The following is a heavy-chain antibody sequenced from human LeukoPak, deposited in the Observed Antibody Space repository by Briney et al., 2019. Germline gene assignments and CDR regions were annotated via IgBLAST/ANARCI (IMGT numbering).Heavy chain of an antibody. CDR2: INHSGST. Sequence: SETLSLTCAVYGGSFSGYYWSWIRQPPGKWLEWIGEINHSGSTNYNPSLKSRVTISVDTSKNQFSLKLSSVTAADTAVYYCARGISGEFDYWGQGTLVTVSS. D-gene: IGHD6-19*01. CDR3: ARGISGEFDY. V-gene: IGHV4-34*01. J-gene: IGHJ4*02. CDR1: GGSFSGYY.